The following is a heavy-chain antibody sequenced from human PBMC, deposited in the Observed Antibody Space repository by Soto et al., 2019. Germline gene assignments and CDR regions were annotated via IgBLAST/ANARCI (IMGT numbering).Heavy chain of an antibody. CDR1: GGSFSENY. J-gene: IGHJ4*02. Sequence: PSETLSLTCDVYGGSFSENYWSWIRQPPGEGLEWIGEINDSGHTKINPSLKSRVSMSVDTSKHQFSLNLISVTAADTAVYYCAHHSGRAFDYWGRGTLVTVSS. CDR2: INDSGHT. D-gene: IGHD6-19*01. V-gene: IGHV4-34*01. CDR3: AHHSGRAFDY.